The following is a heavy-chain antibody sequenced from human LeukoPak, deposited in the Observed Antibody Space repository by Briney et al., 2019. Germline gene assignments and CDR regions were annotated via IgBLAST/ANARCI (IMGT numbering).Heavy chain of an antibody. D-gene: IGHD2-2*01. CDR1: GYTFTDYY. CDR2: VDPEDGET. V-gene: IGHV1-69-2*01. J-gene: IGHJ4*02. CDR3: ARDRGSKIISSTSWSLGY. Sequence: ATVKVSCKVSGYTFTDYYMHWVQQVPGKGLEWMGLVDPEDGETVYAEKFQGRVTITADTSTDTAYMELSSLRSEDTAVYYCARDRGSKIISSTSWSLGYWGQGTLVTVSS.